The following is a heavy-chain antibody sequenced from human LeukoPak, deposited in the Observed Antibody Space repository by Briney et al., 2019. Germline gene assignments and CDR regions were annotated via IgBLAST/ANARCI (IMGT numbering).Heavy chain of an antibody. CDR3: ARAAIYRRLHYYYYYGMDV. CDR2: INSDGSST. V-gene: IGHV3-74*01. CDR1: GFTFSSYW. Sequence: GGSLRLSCAASGFTFSSYWMHWVRQAPGKGLVWVSRINSDGSSTSYAGSVKGRFTISRDNAKNTLYLQMNSLRAEDTAVYYCARAAIYRRLHYYYYYGMDVWGQGTTVTVSS. D-gene: IGHD2-21*02. J-gene: IGHJ6*02.